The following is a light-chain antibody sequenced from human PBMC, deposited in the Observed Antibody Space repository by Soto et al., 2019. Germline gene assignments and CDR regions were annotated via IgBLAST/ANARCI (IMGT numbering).Light chain of an antibody. J-gene: IGKJ2*01. CDR2: GAS. CDR1: QSVSSSC. Sequence: ETGFMQSPGTMSLSPGERDTLSCWASQSVSSSCLAWYQQKPGQAPRLLIYGASSRATGTPDRFSGSGSGTDFALTISRLEPEDFAVYYCQQYGSSSYTFGQGTKLEIK. CDR3: QQYGSSSYT. V-gene: IGKV3-20*01.